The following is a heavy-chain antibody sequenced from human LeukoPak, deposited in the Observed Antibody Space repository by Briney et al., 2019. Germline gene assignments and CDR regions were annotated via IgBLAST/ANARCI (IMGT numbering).Heavy chain of an antibody. CDR1: GYSISSGYY. J-gene: IGHJ5*02. CDR2: IYHSGST. Sequence: PSETLSLTCTVSGYSISSGYYWGWIRQPPGKGLEWIGSIYHSGSTYYNPSLKSRVTISVDTSKNQFSLKLSSVTAADTAVYYCARGGFNCSTNRCYPNWFDPWGQGTLVTVSS. D-gene: IGHD2-2*01. V-gene: IGHV4-38-2*02. CDR3: ARGGFNCSTNRCYPNWFDP.